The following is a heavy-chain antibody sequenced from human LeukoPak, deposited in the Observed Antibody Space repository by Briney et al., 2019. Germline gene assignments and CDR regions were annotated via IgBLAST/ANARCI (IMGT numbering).Heavy chain of an antibody. D-gene: IGHD2-15*01. CDR1: GYTFTSYD. J-gene: IGHJ3*02. CDR3: ARELGYCSGGSCYTHDAFDI. CDR2: MNPNSGNT. V-gene: IGHV1-8*01. Sequence: ASVKVSCKASGYTFTSYDINWVRLATGQGLEWMGWMNPNSGNTGYAQKLQGRVTMTRNTSISTAYTELSSLRSEDTAVYYCARELGYCSGGSCYTHDAFDIWGQGTMVTVSS.